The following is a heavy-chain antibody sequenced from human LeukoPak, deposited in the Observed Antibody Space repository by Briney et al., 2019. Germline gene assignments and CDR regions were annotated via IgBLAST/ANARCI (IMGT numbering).Heavy chain of an antibody. J-gene: IGHJ4*02. V-gene: IGHV3-23*01. CDR2: ITGSGGST. D-gene: IGHD1-26*01. CDR1: GFTFSSYA. CDR3: AKDVSSGSYWHFDY. Sequence: QPGGSLRLSCAASGFTFSSYAMSWVRQAPGKGLEWVSTITGSGGSTYYADSVKGRFTISRDNSKNTLYLQMNSLRAEDTAVYYCAKDVSSGSYWHFDYWGQGTLVTVSS.